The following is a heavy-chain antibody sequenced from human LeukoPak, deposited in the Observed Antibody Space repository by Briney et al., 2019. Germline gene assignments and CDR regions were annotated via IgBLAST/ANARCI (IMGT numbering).Heavy chain of an antibody. CDR2: IYTSGST. D-gene: IGHD5-18*01. CDR1: GGSISSYY. Sequence: SETLSLTCTVSGGSISSYYWSWIRQPAGEGLEWIGRIYTSGSTNYNPSLKSRVTMSVDTPKNQFSLKLSSVTAADTAVYYCAREKYRSLFDYWGQGTLVTVSS. CDR3: AREKYRSLFDY. V-gene: IGHV4-4*07. J-gene: IGHJ4*02.